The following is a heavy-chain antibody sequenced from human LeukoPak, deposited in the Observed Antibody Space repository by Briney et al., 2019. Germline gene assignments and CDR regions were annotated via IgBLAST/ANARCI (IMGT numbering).Heavy chain of an antibody. Sequence: PGGSLRLSCAASGVTISCCGMYWVRQAPGKGLEWLAFIRYDGGNQYYADSVKGRFTISRDNYKNTLSLQMNSLRAEDTAVYYCARGIGSSSWPLALWGQGTLVTVSS. D-gene: IGHD6-13*01. CDR2: IRYDGGNQ. J-gene: IGHJ4*02. CDR3: ARGIGSSSWPLAL. CDR1: GVTISCCG. V-gene: IGHV3-30*02.